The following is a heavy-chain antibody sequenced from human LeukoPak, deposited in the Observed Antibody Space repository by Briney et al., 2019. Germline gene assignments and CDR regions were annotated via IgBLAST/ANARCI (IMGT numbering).Heavy chain of an antibody. V-gene: IGHV3-23*01. CDR2: ISGSGGST. CDR3: AIRRVVIMPFDY. D-gene: IGHD3-3*01. CDR1: GFIFSSYA. J-gene: IGHJ4*02. Sequence: GGSLRLSCAASGFIFSSYAISWVRQAPGKGLEWVSAISGSGGSTYYADSVKGRFTISRDNSKNTLYLQMNSLRAEDTAVYYCAIRRVVIMPFDYWGQGTLVTVSS.